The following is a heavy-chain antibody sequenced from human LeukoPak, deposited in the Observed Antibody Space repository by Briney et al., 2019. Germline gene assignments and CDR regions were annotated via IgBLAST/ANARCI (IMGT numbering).Heavy chain of an antibody. Sequence: SSETLSLTCTVSGGSISSYYWSWIRQPAGKGLEWIGRIYTSGSTNYNPSLKSRVTMSVDTSKNQFSLKLSSVTAADTAVYYCARSVYDILTGYSSYWYFDLWGRGTLVTVSS. CDR3: ARSVYDILTGYSSYWYFDL. CDR2: IYTSGST. CDR1: GGSISSYY. V-gene: IGHV4-4*07. J-gene: IGHJ2*01. D-gene: IGHD3-9*01.